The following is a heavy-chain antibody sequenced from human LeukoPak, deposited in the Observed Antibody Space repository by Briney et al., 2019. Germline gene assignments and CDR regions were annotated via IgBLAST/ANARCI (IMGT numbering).Heavy chain of an antibody. J-gene: IGHJ4*02. Sequence: GGSLRLSCAASGFTFSSYGMSWVRQAPGKGLEWVSAISGSGGSTYYADSVKGRFTISRDNSKNTLYLQMNSLRAEDTAVYYCAKVPVFPRYYDILTGYSFKKYYFDYWGQGTLVTVSS. CDR3: AKVPVFPRYYDILTGYSFKKYYFDY. V-gene: IGHV3-23*01. D-gene: IGHD3-9*01. CDR2: ISGSGGST. CDR1: GFTFSSYG.